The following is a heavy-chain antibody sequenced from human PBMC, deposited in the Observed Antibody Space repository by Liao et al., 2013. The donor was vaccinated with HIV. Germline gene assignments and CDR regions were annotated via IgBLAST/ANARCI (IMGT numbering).Heavy chain of an antibody. Sequence: QLQLQESGPGLVKPSETLSLTCTVSGVSISRSTYYWGWIRQPPGKGLEWLGEVTHSGGTNHNPSLKNRLTISVDTSKNQVSLKLDSVTAADTAIYFCARGRTVATTPLAYWGQGTLVTVSS. CDR2: VTHSGGT. J-gene: IGHJ4*02. CDR1: GVSISRSTYY. D-gene: IGHD5-12*01. V-gene: IGHV4-39*07. CDR3: ARGRTVATTPLAY.